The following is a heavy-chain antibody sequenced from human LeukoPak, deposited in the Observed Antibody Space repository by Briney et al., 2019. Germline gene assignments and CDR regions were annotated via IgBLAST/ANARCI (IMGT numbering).Heavy chain of an antibody. D-gene: IGHD1-26*01. Sequence: WASVKVSCKASGYTFTSYGISWVRQAPGQGLEWLGWITAYNGNTNYAQKFQGRVTMTTDTSTSTAYMELRSLRSDDTAVYYCAREREPLDYWGQGTLVTVSS. J-gene: IGHJ4*02. CDR2: ITAYNGNT. CDR1: GYTFTSYG. CDR3: AREREPLDY. V-gene: IGHV1-18*01.